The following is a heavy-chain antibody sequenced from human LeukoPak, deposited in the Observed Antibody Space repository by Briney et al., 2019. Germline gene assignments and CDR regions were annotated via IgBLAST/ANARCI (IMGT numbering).Heavy chain of an antibody. Sequence: SQTLSLTCTVSGGSISSGGYYWSWIRRHPGKGLEWIGYIYYSGSTYYNPSLKSRVTISVDTSKNQFSLKLSSVTAADTAVYYCARRSRWNSGRYYFDYWGQGTLVTVSS. CDR2: IYYSGST. D-gene: IGHD1-7*01. V-gene: IGHV4-31*03. CDR3: ARRSRWNSGRYYFDY. J-gene: IGHJ4*02. CDR1: GGSISSGGYY.